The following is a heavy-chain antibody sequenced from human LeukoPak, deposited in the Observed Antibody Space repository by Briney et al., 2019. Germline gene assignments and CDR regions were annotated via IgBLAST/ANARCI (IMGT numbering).Heavy chain of an antibody. Sequence: GGSLRLSCAASGFTFSNAWMNWVRQAPGKGLEWVGRIKSKTDGGTTDYAAPVKGRFTISRDDSKNTLYLQINSLKTEDTAVYYCTTVVYLEWSTFDYWGQGTLVTVSS. V-gene: IGHV3-15*07. D-gene: IGHD3-3*01. CDR1: GFTFSNAW. CDR2: IKSKTDGGTT. CDR3: TTVVYLEWSTFDY. J-gene: IGHJ4*02.